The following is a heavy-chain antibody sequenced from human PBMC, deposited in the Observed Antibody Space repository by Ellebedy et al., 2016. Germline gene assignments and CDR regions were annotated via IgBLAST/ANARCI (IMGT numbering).Heavy chain of an antibody. J-gene: IGHJ6*02. CDR3: AKDTRTGKYNYFYDLDV. Sequence: GGSLRLXXAASGFAFDDYAMHWVRQSAGKGLEWVAGINYNGDITVYADSVRGRFTISRDNAKNSLSLQMNSLRAEDTALYYCAKDTRTGKYNYFYDLDVWGQGTTVTVTS. D-gene: IGHD5-24*01. CDR2: INYNGDIT. V-gene: IGHV3-9*01. CDR1: GFAFDDYA.